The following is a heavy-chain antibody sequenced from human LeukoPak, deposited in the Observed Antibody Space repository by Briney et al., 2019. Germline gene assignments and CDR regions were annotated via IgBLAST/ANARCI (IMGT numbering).Heavy chain of an antibody. V-gene: IGHV3-53*01. CDR1: GFTVSSNY. D-gene: IGHD6-19*01. CDR3: AGDMAGYSSGWFHAFDI. CDR2: IYSGGST. J-gene: IGHJ3*02. Sequence: GGSLRLSCAASGFTVSSNYMSWVRQAPGKGLEWVSVIYSGGSTYYADSVKGRFTISRDNSKNTLYLQMNSLRAEDTAVYYCAGDMAGYSSGWFHAFDIWGQGTMVTVSS.